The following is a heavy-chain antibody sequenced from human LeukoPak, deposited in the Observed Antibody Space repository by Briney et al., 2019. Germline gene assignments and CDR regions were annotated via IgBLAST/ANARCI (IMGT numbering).Heavy chain of an antibody. D-gene: IGHD1-26*01. Sequence: TGGSLRLSCAASGFTLSNAWMKSKTNGETRDYAAPVKGRFTISRDDSDNTLYLQMNSLKNEDTAVYYCVTEVSGSFPTWGQGTLVTVSS. J-gene: IGHJ4*02. V-gene: IGHV3-15*01. CDR1: GFTLSNAW. CDR3: VTEVSGSFPT. CDR2: SKTNGETR.